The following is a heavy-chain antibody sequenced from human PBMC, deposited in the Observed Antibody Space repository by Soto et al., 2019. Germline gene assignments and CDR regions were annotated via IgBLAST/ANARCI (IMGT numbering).Heavy chain of an antibody. Sequence: GGSLRLSCAASGFTFSSYGMHWVRQAPGKGLEWVAVIWYDGSNKYYADSVKGRFTISRDNSKNTLYLQMNNLRAEDTAVYYCAKHLIGGRLQSPFDLWGQGTQVTVSS. D-gene: IGHD3-22*01. CDR1: GFTFSSYG. CDR3: AKHLIGGRLQSPFDL. J-gene: IGHJ4*02. CDR2: IWYDGSNK. V-gene: IGHV3-33*06.